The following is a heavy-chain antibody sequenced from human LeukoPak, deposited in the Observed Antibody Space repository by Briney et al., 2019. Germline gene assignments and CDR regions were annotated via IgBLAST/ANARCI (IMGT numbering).Heavy chain of an antibody. V-gene: IGHV3-74*01. CDR2: IYSDESST. Sequence: GGSLRLSCAASGFTFSSYRMYWVRQAPGKGLVWVSHIYSDESSTSYADSVKGRFTISRDNTKNTLYPQMNSLRGEDTAVYYCARDRSRWSITPGADVWGQGTTVTVSS. J-gene: IGHJ6*02. CDR1: GFTFSSYR. CDR3: ARDRSRWSITPGADV. D-gene: IGHD4-23*01.